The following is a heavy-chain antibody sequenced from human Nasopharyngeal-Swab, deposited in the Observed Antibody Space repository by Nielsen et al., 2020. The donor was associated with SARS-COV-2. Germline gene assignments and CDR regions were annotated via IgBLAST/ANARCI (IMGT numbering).Heavy chain of an antibody. CDR3: ARDEKSSEYYFDY. D-gene: IGHD6-6*01. V-gene: IGHV3-21*01. J-gene: IGHJ4*02. CDR2: ISSSSSYI. Sequence: GGSLRLSCAASGFTFSSYSMNWVRQAPGKGLEWVSSISSSSSYIYYADSVKGRFTISRDNAKNSLYLQMKRLRAEDTAVYYCARDEKSSEYYFDYWGQGTLVTVSS. CDR1: GFTFSSYS.